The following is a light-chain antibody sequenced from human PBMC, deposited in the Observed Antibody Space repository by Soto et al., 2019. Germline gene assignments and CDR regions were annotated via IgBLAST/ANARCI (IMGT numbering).Light chain of an antibody. CDR2: DAS. CDR3: QQYNYWPLYT. J-gene: IGKJ2*01. V-gene: IGKV3-15*01. Sequence: PGERATLSCTASQSLSSNFLAWYQQKPGQAPRLLIYDASTRATGIPARFGGSGSGTEFTSTISSLQSEDFAVYYCQQYNYWPLYTFGQGTKVDIK. CDR1: QSLSSN.